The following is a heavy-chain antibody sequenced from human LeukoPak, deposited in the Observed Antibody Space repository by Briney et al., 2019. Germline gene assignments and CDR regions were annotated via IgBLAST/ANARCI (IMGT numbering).Heavy chain of an antibody. V-gene: IGHV3-74*01. D-gene: IGHD6-13*01. J-gene: IGHJ4*02. CDR2: INSDGSST. CDR1: GFTFSSYW. CDR3: ARAGKWYSSSWYVR. Sequence: GGSLRLSCAASGFTFSSYWMHWVRQAPGKRLVWVSRINSDGSSTSYADSVKGRFTISRDNAKNTLYLQMNSLRAEDTAVYYCARAGKWYSSSWYVRWGQGTLVTVSS.